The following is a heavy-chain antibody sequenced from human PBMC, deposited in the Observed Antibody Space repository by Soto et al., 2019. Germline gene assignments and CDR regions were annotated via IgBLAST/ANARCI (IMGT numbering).Heavy chain of an antibody. V-gene: IGHV4-34*01. CDR2: INHSGST. CDR1: GGSFSGYY. D-gene: IGHD2-15*01. CDR3: ARGRWYSDRQYYFDY. J-gene: IGHJ4*02. Sequence: PSETLSLTCAVYGGSFSGYYWSWIRQPPGKGLEWIGEINHSGSTNYNPSLKSRVTISVDTSKNQFSLKLSSVTAADTAVYYCARGRWYSDRQYYFDYWGQGTLVTVSS.